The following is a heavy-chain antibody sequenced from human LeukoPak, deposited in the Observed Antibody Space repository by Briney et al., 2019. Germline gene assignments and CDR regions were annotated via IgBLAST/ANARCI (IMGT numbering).Heavy chain of an antibody. CDR2: INPSGGST. CDR3: ARESKVEPAAGYFDY. V-gene: IGHV1-46*01. CDR1: GYTFTSYY. J-gene: IGHJ4*02. Sequence: ASVKVSCKASGYTFTSYYMHWVRQAPGQGLEWMGIINPSGGSTSYAQKFQGRVTMTRDTSTSTVYMELSSLRSEDTAVYYCARESKVEPAAGYFDYWGQGTLVTVSS. D-gene: IGHD2-2*01.